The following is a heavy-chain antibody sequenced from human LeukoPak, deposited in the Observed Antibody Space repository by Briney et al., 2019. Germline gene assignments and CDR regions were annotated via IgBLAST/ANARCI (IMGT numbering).Heavy chain of an antibody. D-gene: IGHD3-16*01. CDR3: ARVRYERGPRTYYFDY. V-gene: IGHV3-53*01. J-gene: IGHJ4*02. CDR1: GFTVSSNY. CDR2: IYSGGST. Sequence: GGFLRLSCAASGFTVSSNYMSWVRQAPGKGLEWVSVIYSGGSTYYADSVKGRFTISRDNSKNTLYLQMNSLRAEDTAVYYCARVRYERGPRTYYFDYWGQGTLVTVSS.